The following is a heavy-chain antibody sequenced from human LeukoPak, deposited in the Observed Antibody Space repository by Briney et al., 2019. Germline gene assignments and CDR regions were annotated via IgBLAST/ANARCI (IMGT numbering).Heavy chain of an antibody. CDR3: ARQGTYDTPLGRFDP. Sequence: PSETLSLTCTVSGGSISSYYWSWIRQPPGKGLEWIGYIYYSGSTNYNPSLKSRVTISVDTSKNQFSLKLSSVTAADTAVYYCARQGTYDTPLGRFDPWGQGTLVTVSS. CDR1: GGSISSYY. CDR2: IYYSGST. V-gene: IGHV4-59*08. J-gene: IGHJ5*02. D-gene: IGHD3-22*01.